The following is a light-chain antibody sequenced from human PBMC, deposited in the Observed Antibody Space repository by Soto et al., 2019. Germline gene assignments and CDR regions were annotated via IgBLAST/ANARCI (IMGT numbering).Light chain of an antibody. CDR3: QQYNGHPLT. Sequence: DIQMTQSPSALSAFVGDRVTINCRASKTITRWLDWYQQKPGKAPKLLIYKASSLESGVPSRFSGSGSGTEFTLTISSLQPDDFATYYCQQYNGHPLTFGGGTKVEI. CDR1: KTITRW. J-gene: IGKJ4*01. V-gene: IGKV1-5*03. CDR2: KAS.